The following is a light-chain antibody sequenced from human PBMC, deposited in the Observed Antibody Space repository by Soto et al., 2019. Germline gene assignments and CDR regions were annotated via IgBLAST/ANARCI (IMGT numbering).Light chain of an antibody. V-gene: IGLV9-49*01. CDR1: SDYSNYK. J-gene: IGLJ1*01. CDR2: VGTGGIVG. CDR3: GTDHGTGSNFVYV. Sequence: QLVLTQPPSASASLGASVTLTCTLSSDYSNYKVDWCQQRPGKGPRFVMRVGTGGIVGSKGDGIPDRFSVLGSGLNRYLTIKNIQEEDESDYHCGTDHGTGSNFVYVFGNGTKVTVL.